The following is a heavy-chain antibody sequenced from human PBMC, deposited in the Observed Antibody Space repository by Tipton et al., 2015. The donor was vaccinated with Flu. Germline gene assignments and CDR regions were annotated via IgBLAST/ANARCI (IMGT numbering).Heavy chain of an antibody. CDR1: GGSFSGYY. CDR3: ARGDILTGYYDY. J-gene: IGHJ4*02. D-gene: IGHD3-9*01. CDR2: INHSGST. V-gene: IGHV4-34*01. Sequence: LRLSCAVYGGSFSGYYWSWIRQPPGKGLEWIGEINHSGSTNYNPSLKSRVTISVDTSKNQFSLKLSPVTAADTAVYYCARGDILTGYYDYWGQGTLVTVSS.